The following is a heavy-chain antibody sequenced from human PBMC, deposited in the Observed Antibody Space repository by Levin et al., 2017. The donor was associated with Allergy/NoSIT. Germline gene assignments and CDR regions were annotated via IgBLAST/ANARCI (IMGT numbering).Heavy chain of an antibody. Sequence: GESLKISCKASGYTFTAYYMHWVRQAPGQGLEWMGWINPNSGDTNYAQKFQGRVTMTRDTSISTAYMELSRLRSDDTAVYFCAREVEDAALNWGLGTLVTVSA. CDR2: INPNSGDT. J-gene: IGHJ4*02. CDR1: GYTFTAYY. CDR3: AREVEDAALN. V-gene: IGHV1-2*02. D-gene: IGHD6-13*01.